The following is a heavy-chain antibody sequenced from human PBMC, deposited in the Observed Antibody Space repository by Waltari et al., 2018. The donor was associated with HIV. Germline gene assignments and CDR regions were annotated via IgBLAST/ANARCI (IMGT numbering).Heavy chain of an antibody. CDR1: GFKFSDYY. CDR2: ISGGSTTI. CDR3: ARYWGELTF. Sequence: QVQLVESGGGLVKPGGSLRLSCAASGFKFSDYYMTWIRQPPVKGLEWVSYISGGSTTIIYADSVNGRFTISRDDAKNSIYLQMDSLRVDDTAVYFCARYWGELTFWGQGALVTVSS. V-gene: IGHV3-11*01. D-gene: IGHD7-27*01. J-gene: IGHJ4*02.